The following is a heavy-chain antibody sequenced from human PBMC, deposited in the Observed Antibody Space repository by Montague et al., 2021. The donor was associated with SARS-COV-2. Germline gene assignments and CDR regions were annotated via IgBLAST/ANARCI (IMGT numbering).Heavy chain of an antibody. Sequence: SETLSLTCGVSGGSISSSHWWHWVRQPPGKGLEWIGEIYHSGCTNYNPSLKNRVIISIDKSKNQFSLKLSSVTAADTAVYYCATGPPSGLSVAGFDYWGQGTLVTVSS. CDR3: ATGPPSGLSVAGFDY. CDR1: GGSISSSHW. J-gene: IGHJ4*02. V-gene: IGHV4-4*02. CDR2: IYHSGCT. D-gene: IGHD6-19*01.